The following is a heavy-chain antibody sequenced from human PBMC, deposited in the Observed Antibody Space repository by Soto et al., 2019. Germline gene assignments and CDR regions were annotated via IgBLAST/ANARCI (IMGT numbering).Heavy chain of an antibody. Sequence: PGGSLRLSCAASGFTFSSYGMHWVRQAPGKGLEWVAVIWYDGSNKYYADSVKGRFTISRDNSKNTLYLQMNSLRAEDTAVYYCARDPDYGAQIYYFDYWGQGTLVTVSS. CDR3: ARDPDYGAQIYYFDY. V-gene: IGHV3-33*01. CDR1: GFTFSSYG. D-gene: IGHD4-17*01. J-gene: IGHJ4*02. CDR2: IWYDGSNK.